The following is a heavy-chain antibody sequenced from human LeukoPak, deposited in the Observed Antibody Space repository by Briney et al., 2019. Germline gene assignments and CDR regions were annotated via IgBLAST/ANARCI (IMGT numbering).Heavy chain of an antibody. CDR3: ANSPGYSYGGYYFDY. V-gene: IGHV3-33*06. Sequence: GGSLRLSCAASGFTFSSYGMHWVRQAPGKGLEWVAVIWYDGSNKYYADSVKGRFTISRDNSKNTLYLQMNSLRAEDTAVYYCANSPGYSYGGYYFDYWGQGTLVTVSS. J-gene: IGHJ4*02. D-gene: IGHD5-18*01. CDR1: GFTFSSYG. CDR2: IWYDGSNK.